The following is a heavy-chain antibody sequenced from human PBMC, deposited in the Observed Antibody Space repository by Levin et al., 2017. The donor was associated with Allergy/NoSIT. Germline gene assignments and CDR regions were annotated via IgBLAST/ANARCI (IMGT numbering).Heavy chain of an antibody. J-gene: IGHJ6*03. D-gene: IGHD1-14*01. CDR1: GGSISTGSYY. V-gene: IGHV4-39*01. Sequence: PSETLSLTCAVSGGSISTGSYYWGWIRQPPGKGLEWIGSIYYTGTTYDNPSLKSRATISVDSSKNQFSLKLSSVTAADTAVSYCARMTVFYYYYMDVWGEGTTVTVSS. CDR2: IYYTGTT. CDR3: ARMTVFYYYYMDV.